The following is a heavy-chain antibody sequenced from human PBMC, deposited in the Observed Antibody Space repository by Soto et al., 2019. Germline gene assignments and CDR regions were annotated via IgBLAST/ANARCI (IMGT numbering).Heavy chain of an antibody. CDR1: GYTFTSHA. J-gene: IGHJ6*02. CDR2: MNPNSGNT. D-gene: IGHD5-12*01. V-gene: IGHV1-8*02. Sequence: ASVKVSCKASGYTFTSHAMHWVRQATGQGLEWMGWMNPNSGNTGYAQKFQGRVTMTRNTSISTAYMELSSLRSEDTAVYYCARAGDSGYDYGEGGYYGMDVWGQGTTVTVSS. CDR3: ARAGDSGYDYGEGGYYGMDV.